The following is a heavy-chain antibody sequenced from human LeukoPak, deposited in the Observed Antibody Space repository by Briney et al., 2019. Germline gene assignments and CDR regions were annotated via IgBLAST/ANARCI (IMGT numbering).Heavy chain of an antibody. CDR2: IRYDGSNK. Sequence: GGSLRLSCAASGFTFSSYGMHWVRQAPGKGLEWVAFIRYDGSNKYYADSVKGRFTISRDNSKNTLYLQMNSLRAEDTAVYYCARAVKYFYDSSGPYLDYWGQGTLIAVSS. D-gene: IGHD3-22*01. CDR3: ARAVKYFYDSSGPYLDY. CDR1: GFTFSSYG. V-gene: IGHV3-30*02. J-gene: IGHJ4*02.